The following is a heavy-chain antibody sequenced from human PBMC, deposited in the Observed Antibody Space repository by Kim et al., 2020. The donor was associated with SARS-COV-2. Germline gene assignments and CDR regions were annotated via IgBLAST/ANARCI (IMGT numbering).Heavy chain of an antibody. D-gene: IGHD6-13*01. CDR1: GYTLTELS. J-gene: IGHJ3*02. V-gene: IGHV1-24*01. CDR3: ATDHSIAAAGAPDAFDI. Sequence: ASVKVSCKVSGYTLTELSMHWVRQAPGKGLEWMGGFDPEDGETIYAQKFQGRVTMTEDTSTDTAYMELSSLRSEDTAVYYCATDHSIAAAGAPDAFDIWGQGTMVTVSS. CDR2: FDPEDGET.